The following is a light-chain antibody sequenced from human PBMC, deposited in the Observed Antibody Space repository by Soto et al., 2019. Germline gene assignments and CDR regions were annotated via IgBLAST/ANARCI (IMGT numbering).Light chain of an antibody. CDR1: HDIRKY. CDR3: QQFSSYPLT. V-gene: IGKV1-33*01. J-gene: IGKJ4*01. CDR2: DAS. Sequence: DIQMTQSQSSLSASVGDRVTITCQASHDIRKYLNWYQQKPGKAPKLLIYDASNMETGVPSRFTGSGSGTEFTLTISSLQPDDFATYYCQQFSSYPLTFGGGAKVDI.